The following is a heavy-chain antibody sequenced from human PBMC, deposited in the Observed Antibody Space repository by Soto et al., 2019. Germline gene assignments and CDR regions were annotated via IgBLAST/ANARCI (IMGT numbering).Heavy chain of an antibody. D-gene: IGHD3-22*01. CDR1: GFTFSSYD. J-gene: IGHJ4*02. CDR2: IGTAGDT. V-gene: IGHV3-13*01. Sequence: GGSLRLSCAASGFTFSSYDMHWVRQATGKGLEWVSAIGTAGDTYYPGSVKGRFTISRENAKNSLYLQMNSLRAGDTAVYYCARARDYYDSSGYYWFDYWGQGTLVTVSS. CDR3: ARARDYYDSSGYYWFDY.